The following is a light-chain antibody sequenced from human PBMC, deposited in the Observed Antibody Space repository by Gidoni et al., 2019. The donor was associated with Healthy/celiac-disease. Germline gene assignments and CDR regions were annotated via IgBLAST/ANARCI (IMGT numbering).Light chain of an antibody. CDR3: QQYDNLPFT. J-gene: IGKJ3*01. V-gene: IGKV1-33*01. Sequence: DIQMTQSPSSLSASVGDRVTITCQASQDISNYFNWYQQKPGKAPKLLIYDASNLETGVPSRFSGSGSWTDFPFTISSLQPEDIATYYCQQYDNLPFTFGPGTKVDIK. CDR2: DAS. CDR1: QDISNY.